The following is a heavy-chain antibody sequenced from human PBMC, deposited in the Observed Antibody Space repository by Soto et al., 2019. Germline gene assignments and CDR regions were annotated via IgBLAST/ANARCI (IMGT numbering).Heavy chain of an antibody. D-gene: IGHD4-17*01. Sequence: EVYLVESGGGVVRPGGSLRLSCAASGFGFDEYGMSWIRQGPGKGPEWDSGINRHGDSTSYADSVKGRFTISRDNAKNSLYLHMNGLRAEDTAFYYCARDHRWGYEYGDYGDSWGQGTLVTVSS. CDR1: GFGFDEYG. J-gene: IGHJ5*02. V-gene: IGHV3-20*04. CDR2: INRHGDST. CDR3: ARDHRWGYEYGDYGDS.